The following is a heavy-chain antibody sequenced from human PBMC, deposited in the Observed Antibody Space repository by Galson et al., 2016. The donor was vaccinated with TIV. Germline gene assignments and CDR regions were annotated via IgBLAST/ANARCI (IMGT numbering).Heavy chain of an antibody. CDR1: GFTFSSFW. Sequence: SLRLSCAASGFTFSSFWMSWVRQAPGKGLEWVANIKRDGSEKYYVDTVKGRFTISRDNAKNSLYLQMNSLRAEDTAMYYCARDEFYYGSGGYDYFDYWGQGTLVTVSS. D-gene: IGHD3-10*01. CDR2: IKRDGSEK. V-gene: IGHV3-7*03. CDR3: ARDEFYYGSGGYDYFDY. J-gene: IGHJ4*02.